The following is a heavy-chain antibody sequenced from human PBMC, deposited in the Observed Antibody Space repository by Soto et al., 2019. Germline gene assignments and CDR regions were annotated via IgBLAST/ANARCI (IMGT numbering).Heavy chain of an antibody. Sequence: QVQLVESGGGVVQPGRSLRLSCAASGFTFSSYAMHWVRQAPGKGLEWVAVISYDGSNKYYADSVKGRFTISRDNSKNTLYLQMNSLRAEDTAVYYCARESGDCTNGVCYTGYYYYGMDVWGQGTTVTVSS. V-gene: IGHV3-30-3*01. CDR1: GFTFSSYA. D-gene: IGHD2-8*01. J-gene: IGHJ6*02. CDR3: ARESGDCTNGVCYTGYYYYGMDV. CDR2: ISYDGSNK.